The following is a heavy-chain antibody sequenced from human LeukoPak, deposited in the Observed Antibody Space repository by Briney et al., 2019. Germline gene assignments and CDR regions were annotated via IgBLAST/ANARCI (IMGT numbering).Heavy chain of an antibody. D-gene: IGHD6-19*01. V-gene: IGHV4-39*07. CDR2: INQSGSA. CDR1: GGSISSSSYY. Sequence: ASETLSLICNVSGGSISSSSYYWGWIRQPPGKGLEWIGEINQSGSASYNPSLKSRVTISVDTSKNQFSLKFTSMTAADTAVYYCARSSKTQWLSPGDGFDIWGRGTLVTVSS. CDR3: ARSSKTQWLSPGDGFDI. J-gene: IGHJ3*02.